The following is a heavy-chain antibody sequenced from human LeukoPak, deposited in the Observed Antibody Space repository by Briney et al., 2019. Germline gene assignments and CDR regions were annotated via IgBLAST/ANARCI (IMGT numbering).Heavy chain of an antibody. Sequence: GGSLRLSCAASGFTFSSYAMSWVRQAPGKGLEWVSAISGSGGSTYYADSVKGRFTISRDNSKNTLYLQMNSLRAEDTAVYCCAKDLPGYSSGLFPGFDYWGQGTLVTVSS. CDR3: AKDLPGYSSGLFPGFDY. V-gene: IGHV3-23*01. J-gene: IGHJ4*02. CDR1: GFTFSSYA. D-gene: IGHD6-19*01. CDR2: ISGSGGST.